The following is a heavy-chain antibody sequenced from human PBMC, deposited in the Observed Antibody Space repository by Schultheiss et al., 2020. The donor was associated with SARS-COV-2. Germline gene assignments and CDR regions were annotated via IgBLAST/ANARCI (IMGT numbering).Heavy chain of an antibody. Sequence: SQTLSLTCTVSGGSISSGGYYWSWIRQPAGKGLEWIGSIYDSGSTYYNSSLKSRVTMSVDTSKNQFSLKLSSVTAADTAVYYCARVHLSEGYFQHWGQGTLVTVSS. CDR3: ARVHLSEGYFQH. J-gene: IGHJ1*01. CDR1: GGSISSGGYY. D-gene: IGHD2/OR15-2a*01. V-gene: IGHV4-39*07. CDR2: IYDSGST.